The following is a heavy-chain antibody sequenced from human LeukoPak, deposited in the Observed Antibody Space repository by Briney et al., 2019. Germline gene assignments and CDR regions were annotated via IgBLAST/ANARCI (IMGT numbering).Heavy chain of an antibody. CDR2: INPNSGGT. V-gene: IGHV1-2*04. CDR3: ARETYDYVWGSYQN. D-gene: IGHD3-16*01. J-gene: IGHJ4*02. Sequence: ASVKVSCKASGYTFTGYYMHWVRQAPGQGLEWMGWINPNSGGTNYAQKFQGWVTMTRDTSISTAYMELSRLRSDDTAVYYCARETYDYVWGSYQNWGQGTLVTVSS. CDR1: GYTFTGYY.